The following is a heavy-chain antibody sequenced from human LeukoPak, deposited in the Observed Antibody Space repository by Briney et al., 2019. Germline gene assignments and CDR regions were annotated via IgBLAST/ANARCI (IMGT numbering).Heavy chain of an antibody. CDR2: ISSSSTTI. D-gene: IGHD3-22*01. CDR1: GFTFSGYS. V-gene: IGHV3-48*01. Sequence: GGSLRLSCAVSGFTFSGYSMKWVRQAPGKGLEWVSFISSSSTTIYHAESVKGRFTVSRDNAKNSLYLQMDSLRAEDTAVYYCATDREDYDSSGYYLSEAFDIWGQGTMVTVSS. J-gene: IGHJ3*02. CDR3: ATDREDYDSSGYYLSEAFDI.